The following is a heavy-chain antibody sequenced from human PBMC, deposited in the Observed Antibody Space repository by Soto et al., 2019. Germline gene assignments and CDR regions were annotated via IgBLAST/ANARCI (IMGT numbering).Heavy chain of an antibody. CDR3: ARHDSHGDFDF. CDR2: IDPSDSRT. Sequence: GESLKISCEASGYMFPIYHISWVRQMPGKGLEWVGKIDPSDSRTMYRPSSRARITISVDKSINTAYLEWGRLKASDTAMYYCARHDSHGDFDFWGQGNQVTVSS. CDR1: GYMFPIYH. V-gene: IGHV5-10-1*01. J-gene: IGHJ4*02. D-gene: IGHD2-21*02.